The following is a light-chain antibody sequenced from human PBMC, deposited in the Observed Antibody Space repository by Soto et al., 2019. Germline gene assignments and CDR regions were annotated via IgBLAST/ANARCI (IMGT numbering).Light chain of an antibody. CDR3: CSYAGGSTYVV. CDR2: EGS. J-gene: IGLJ2*01. V-gene: IGLV2-23*01. CDR1: SSDVGTYNL. Sequence: QAASVSGSPGQSITISCTGTSSDVGTYNLVSWYQQHPGKAPKLMIYEGSKRPSGVSNRFSASKSGNTASLTISGLQAEDEADYYCCSYAGGSTYVVFGGGTKLTVL.